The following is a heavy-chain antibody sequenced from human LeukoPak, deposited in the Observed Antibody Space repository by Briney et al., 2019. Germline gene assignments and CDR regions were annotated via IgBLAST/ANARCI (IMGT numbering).Heavy chain of an antibody. Sequence: GGSLRLSCAASGFTFSSYAMSWVREAAGKGRAGVSGIGGSGASTYYADSVKGRFTISRDNAKNSLYLQMNSLRAEDTAVYYCARAGFSFSDYFGSFFDYWGQGTLVTVSS. CDR2: IGGSGAST. V-gene: IGHV3-23*01. CDR3: ARAGFSFSDYFGSFFDY. CDR1: GFTFSSYA. J-gene: IGHJ4*02. D-gene: IGHD3-10*01.